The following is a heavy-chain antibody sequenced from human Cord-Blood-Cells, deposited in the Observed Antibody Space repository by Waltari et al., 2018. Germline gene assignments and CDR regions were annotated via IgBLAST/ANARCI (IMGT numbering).Heavy chain of an antibody. J-gene: IGHJ3*02. Sequence: QLQLQESGPGLVKPSETLSLTCTVSGGSISSSSYYLGWIRQPPGKGLEWLGSIYYSGSTYYNPSLKSRVTISVDTSKNQFSLKLSSVTAADTAVYYCARPGVVTANSWAFDIWGQGTMVTVSS. D-gene: IGHD2-21*02. V-gene: IGHV4-39*01. CDR3: ARPGVVTANSWAFDI. CDR2: IYYSGST. CDR1: GGSISSSSYY.